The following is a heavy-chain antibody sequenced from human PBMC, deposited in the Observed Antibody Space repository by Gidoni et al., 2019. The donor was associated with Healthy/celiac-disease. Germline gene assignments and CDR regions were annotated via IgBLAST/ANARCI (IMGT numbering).Heavy chain of an antibody. CDR3: ARAYGGGIAARGWFDP. J-gene: IGHJ5*02. CDR1: GGSIDSGSYY. CDR2: IYTSGST. Sequence: QVPLQESGPGLVKPSQTLSLTCTVSGGSIDSGSYYWSWIRQPAGKGLEWIGSIYTSGSTNYNPSLKSRVTISVDTSKNQFSLKLSSVTAADTAVYYCARAYGGGIAARGWFDPWGQGTLVTVSS. V-gene: IGHV4-61*02. D-gene: IGHD6-6*01.